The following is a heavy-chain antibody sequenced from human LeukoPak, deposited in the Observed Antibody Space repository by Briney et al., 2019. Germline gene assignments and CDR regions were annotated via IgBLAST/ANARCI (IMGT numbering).Heavy chain of an antibody. D-gene: IGHD6-13*01. CDR3: ARASGYSSSRGDY. CDR2: ISSGGSTI. CDR1: GFTFSSYE. J-gene: IGHJ4*02. Sequence: AGGSLRLSCAASGFTFSSYEMNWVRQAPGKGLEWVSYISSGGSTIYYADSVKGRFTISRDNAKNSLYLQMNSLRAEDTAVYYCARASGYSSSRGDYWGQGTLVTVSS. V-gene: IGHV3-48*03.